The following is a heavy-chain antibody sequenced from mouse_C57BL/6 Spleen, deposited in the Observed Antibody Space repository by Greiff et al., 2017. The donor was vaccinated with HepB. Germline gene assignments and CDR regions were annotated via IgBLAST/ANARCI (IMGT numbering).Heavy chain of an antibody. J-gene: IGHJ2*01. Sequence: QVQLKQSGPELVKPGASVKISCKASGYAFSSSWMNWVKQRPGKGLEWIGRIYPGDGDTNYNGKFKGKATLTADKSSSTAYMQLSSLTSEDSAVYFCARDDNFNFDYWGQGTTLTVSS. D-gene: IGHD2-1*01. CDR3: ARDDNFNFDY. CDR1: GYAFSSSW. V-gene: IGHV1-82*01. CDR2: IYPGDGDT.